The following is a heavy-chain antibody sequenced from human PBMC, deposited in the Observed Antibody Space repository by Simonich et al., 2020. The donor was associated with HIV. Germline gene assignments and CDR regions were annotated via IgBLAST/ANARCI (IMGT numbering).Heavy chain of an antibody. CDR1: GYTFTSYA. J-gene: IGHJ5*02. V-gene: IGHV7-4-1*02. CDR3: ARVAGTRPGTNWFDP. CDR2: INTNTGHQ. Sequence: QVQLVQSGSELKQPGASVKVSCKASGYTFTSYALNWVRQAPGQGLEWMGCINTNTGHQAYVQGVTGRFVFSLDTSVSTAYLQISSLKAEDTAVYYCARVAGTRPGTNWFDPWGQGTLVTVSS. D-gene: IGHD1-7*01.